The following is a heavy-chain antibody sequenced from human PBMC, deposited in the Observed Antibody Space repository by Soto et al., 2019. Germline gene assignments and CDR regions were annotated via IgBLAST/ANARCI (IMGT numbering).Heavy chain of an antibody. CDR1: GFTLSTSAVG. CDR2: IYWDDDK. D-gene: IGHD2-21*02. V-gene: IGHV2-5*02. CDR3: IQSRCGGDCLQSYASHYYYGKDV. J-gene: IGHJ6*02. Sequence: QITLKESGPTLVKPTQTLTLTCTSSGFTLSTSAVGVGWIRQPPGKALEWLALIYWDDDKRYSPSLRSRLTISKDTSKNQVVLTMTNMDPVDTATYHCIQSRCGGDCLQSYASHYYYGKDVWGQGTTVTVSS.